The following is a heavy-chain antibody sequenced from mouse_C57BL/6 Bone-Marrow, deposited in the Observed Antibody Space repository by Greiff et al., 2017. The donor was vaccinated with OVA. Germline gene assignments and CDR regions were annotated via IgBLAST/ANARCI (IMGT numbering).Heavy chain of an antibody. CDR1: GYTFTEYT. J-gene: IGHJ3*01. Sequence: VQLQQSGAELVKPGASVKLSCKASGYTFTEYTIHWVKQRSGQGLEWIGWFYPGSGSIKYNEKFKDKATLTADKSSSTVYMEFSRLTSEDSAVYFCARHEGEEEGAYYSNPGFAYWGQGTLVTVSA. CDR3: ARHEGEEEGAYYSNPGFAY. V-gene: IGHV1-62-2*01. CDR2: FYPGSGSI. D-gene: IGHD2-5*01.